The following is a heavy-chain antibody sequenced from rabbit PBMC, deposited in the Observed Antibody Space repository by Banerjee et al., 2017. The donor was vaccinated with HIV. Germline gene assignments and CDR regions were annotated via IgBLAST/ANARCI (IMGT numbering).Heavy chain of an antibody. CDR2: IDLVFGST. J-gene: IGHJ6*01. CDR1: GFDFSSYG. CDR3: VRGASSTGYYSL. V-gene: IGHV1S47*01. D-gene: IGHD1-1*01. Sequence: QEQLVESGGGLVQPGGSLKLSCKASGFDFSSYGVSWVRQGPGKGLEWIGYIDLVFGSTYYANWVNGRFTISSHNAQNTLYLQLNSLTVADTATYFCVRGASSTGYYSLWGPGTLVTVS.